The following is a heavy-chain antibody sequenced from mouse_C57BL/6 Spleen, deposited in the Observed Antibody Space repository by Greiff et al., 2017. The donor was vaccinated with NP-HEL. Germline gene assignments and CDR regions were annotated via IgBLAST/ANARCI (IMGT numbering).Heavy chain of an antibody. Sequence: QVQLQQSGPELVKPGASVKLSCKASGYTFTSYGINWVKQRPGQGLEWIGWIYPRDGSTKYNEKFKGKATLTVDTSSSTAYMELHSLTSEDSAVYVCARGEDYYYGSSYDYWGQGTTLTVSS. CDR1: GYTFTSYG. CDR2: IYPRDGST. CDR3: ARGEDYYYGSSYDY. J-gene: IGHJ2*01. D-gene: IGHD1-1*01. V-gene: IGHV1-85*01.